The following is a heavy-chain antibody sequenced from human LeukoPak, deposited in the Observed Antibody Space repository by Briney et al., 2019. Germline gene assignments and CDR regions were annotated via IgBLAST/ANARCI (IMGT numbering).Heavy chain of an antibody. D-gene: IGHD3-22*01. CDR3: ATGVIYYNSGGYLD. J-gene: IGHJ4*02. CDR1: GYTLTELS. CDR2: FDPEDGET. Sequence: ASVKVSCKVSGYTLTELSMHWVRQAPGKGLEWMGGFDPEDGETIYAQKFQGRVTMTEDTSTDTAYMELSSLRSEDTAVYYCATGVIYYNSGGYLDWGQGPLVPVSS. V-gene: IGHV1-24*01.